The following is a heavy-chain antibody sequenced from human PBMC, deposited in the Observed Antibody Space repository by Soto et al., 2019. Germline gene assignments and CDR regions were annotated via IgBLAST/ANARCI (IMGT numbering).Heavy chain of an antibody. CDR2: IIPIFGTA. J-gene: IGHJ6*02. Sequence: SVKVCCKACGGSFRSYAISWVRQATGQGLEWMGGIIPIFGTANYAQKFQGRVTITADKSMSTAYMELSGLRSEDTAVYYCATLGVGATDYYYYGMAVWCQGTTVTVSS. V-gene: IGHV1-69*06. CDR3: ATLGVGATDYYYYGMAV. D-gene: IGHD1-26*01. CDR1: GGSFRSYA.